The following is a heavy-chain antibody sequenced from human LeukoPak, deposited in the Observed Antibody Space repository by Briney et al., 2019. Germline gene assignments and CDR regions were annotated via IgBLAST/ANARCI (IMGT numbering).Heavy chain of an antibody. CDR3: ARDGEVLLWFGEPKGNYGMDV. V-gene: IGHV7-4-1*02. Sequence: ASVKVSCKASGFVFTSYGFTWVRQAPGQGLEWMGWINTNTGNPTYAQGFTGRFVFSLDTSVSTAYLQISSLKAEDTAVYYCARDGEVLLWFGEPKGNYGMDVWGQGTTVTVSS. J-gene: IGHJ6*02. D-gene: IGHD3-10*01. CDR2: INTNTGNP. CDR1: GFVFTSYG.